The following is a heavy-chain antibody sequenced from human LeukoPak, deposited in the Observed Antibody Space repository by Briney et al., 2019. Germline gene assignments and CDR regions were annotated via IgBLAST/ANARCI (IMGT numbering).Heavy chain of an antibody. J-gene: IGHJ4*02. CDR1: GFTFSSYW. V-gene: IGHV3-7*01. CDR3: ARGSRDNSGYRYYFDY. Sequence: GGSLRLSCAASGFTFSSYWMSWVRRAPGKGLEWVANIQQHGSVKYYVDSAKGRFTISRDNGENSMFLEMNSLRADDTAVCYCARGSRDNSGYRYYFDYWGQGTLVTVSS. CDR2: IQQHGSVK. D-gene: IGHD3-22*01.